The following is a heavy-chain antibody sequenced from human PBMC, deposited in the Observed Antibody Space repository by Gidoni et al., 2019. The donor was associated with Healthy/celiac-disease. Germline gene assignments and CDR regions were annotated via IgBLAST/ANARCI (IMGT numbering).Heavy chain of an antibody. CDR3: ARAWRGSRWSNWFDP. CDR2: IHPNSWGT. Sequence: QGQLVQSGAEVKKPGASVKVSCKASGYTFTGYYMHWVRQAPGQGLAWVGWIHPNSWGTNYAQKFQGRVPLARDTSHRTTYLELRRLGSGGPAVYYWARAWRGSRWSNWFDPWGQGTLVTVSS. V-gene: IGHV1-2*02. D-gene: IGHD6-13*01. CDR1: GYTFTGYY. J-gene: IGHJ5*02.